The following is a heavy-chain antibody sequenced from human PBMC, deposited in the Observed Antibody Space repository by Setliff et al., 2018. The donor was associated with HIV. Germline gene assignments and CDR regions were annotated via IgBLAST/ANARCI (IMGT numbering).Heavy chain of an antibody. V-gene: IGHV4-34*01. CDR2: LNHSGSI. D-gene: IGHD3-22*01. CDR3: ARGLFRTTMVVGVMSGALDI. J-gene: IGHJ3*02. CDR1: GGSLSNFY. Sequence: SETLSLTCAVYGGSLSNFYWTWIRQSPGKGLEWIGELNHSGSINYNPSLKSRVTISIDTSKKQFSLNLSSMTAADTATYYCARGLFRTTMVVGVMSGALDIWGQGTKVTVSS.